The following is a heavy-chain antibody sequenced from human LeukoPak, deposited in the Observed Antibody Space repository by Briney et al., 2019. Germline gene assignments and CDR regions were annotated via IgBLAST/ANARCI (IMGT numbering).Heavy chain of an antibody. CDR1: GFTFSSYT. CDR3: ARVQWLATGYYFDY. CDR2: ISSSSSYI. D-gene: IGHD6-19*01. V-gene: IGHV3-21*01. J-gene: IGHJ4*02. Sequence: PGGSLRLSCAASGFTFSSYTMNWVRQAPGKGLEWVASISSSSSYIHYADSVRGRFTISRDNAKNSLYLQMNSLRADDTAVYYCARVQWLATGYYFDYWGQGTLVTVSS.